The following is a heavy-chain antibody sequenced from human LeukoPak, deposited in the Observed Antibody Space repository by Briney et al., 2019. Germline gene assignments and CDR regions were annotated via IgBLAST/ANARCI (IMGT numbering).Heavy chain of an antibody. D-gene: IGHD3-9*01. CDR1: GGSISSYY. CDR2: IYYSGST. V-gene: IGHV4-59*04. CDR3: AKQGPDILTGYYYYYYIDV. J-gene: IGHJ6*03. Sequence: PSETLSLTCTVSGGSISSYYWSWIRQPPGKGLEWIGTIYYSGSTYYNPSLKSRVTISVDTSKNQFSLKLSSVTAADTAVYYCAKQGPDILTGYYYYYYIDVWGKGTTVTVSS.